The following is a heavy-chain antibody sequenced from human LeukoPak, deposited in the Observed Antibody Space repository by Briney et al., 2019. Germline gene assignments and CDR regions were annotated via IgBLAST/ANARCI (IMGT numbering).Heavy chain of an antibody. V-gene: IGHV3-15*01. D-gene: IGHD3-10*01. CDR2: IKSKGDGETT. J-gene: IGHJ4*02. CDR3: TTDLGITMIRGVIVY. Sequence: GGSLRLSCTAPGFTFTNAWMSWVRQAPGKGPEWVGRIKSKGDGETTDYAAPVKGRFTMSRDDSKATLYLQMNSLKAEDTAVYYCTTDLGITMIRGVIVYWGQGALVTVSS. CDR1: GFTFTNAW.